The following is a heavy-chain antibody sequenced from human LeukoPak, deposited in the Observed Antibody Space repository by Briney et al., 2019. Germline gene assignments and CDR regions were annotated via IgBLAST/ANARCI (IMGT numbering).Heavy chain of an antibody. D-gene: IGHD3-10*01. V-gene: IGHV4-4*07. CDR3: AREGTQLLWFGELLYPDAFDI. Sequence: SETLSLTCTVSGGSISSYYWSWIRQPAGKGLEWIGRIYTSGSTNYNPSLKSRVTMSVDTSKNQFSLKLSSVTAADTAVYYCAREGTQLLWFGELLYPDAFDIWGQGTVVTVSS. CDR2: IYTSGST. J-gene: IGHJ3*02. CDR1: GGSISSYY.